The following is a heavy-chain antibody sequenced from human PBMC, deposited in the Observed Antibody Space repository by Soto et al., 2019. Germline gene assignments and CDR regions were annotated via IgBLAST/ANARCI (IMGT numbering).Heavy chain of an antibody. Sequence: GGSLRLSCAASGFTVSANHMSWVRQAPGEGLEWVSLIHTDGNTYYADSVKGRFTISRDNSKNTLSLQMNSLRVEDTAVYYCARDLQMSPFAIWGQGTMVTV. V-gene: IGHV3-66*01. J-gene: IGHJ3*01. CDR3: ARDLQMSPFAI. CDR2: IHTDGNT. CDR1: GFTVSANH.